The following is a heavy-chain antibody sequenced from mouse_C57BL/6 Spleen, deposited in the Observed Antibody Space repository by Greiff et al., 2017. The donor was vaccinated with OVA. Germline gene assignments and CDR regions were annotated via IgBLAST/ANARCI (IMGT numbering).Heavy chain of an antibody. CDR1: GFTFSSYT. J-gene: IGHJ2*01. V-gene: IGHV5-9*01. D-gene: IGHD2-1*01. CDR3: ARQGGNFNFDY. CDR2: ISGGGGNT. Sequence: EVQRVESGGGLVKPGGSLKLSCAASGFTFSSYTMSWVRQTPEKRLEWVATISGGGGNTYYPDSVKGRFTISRDNAKNTLYLQMSSLRSEDTALYYCARQGGNFNFDYWGQGTTLTVSS.